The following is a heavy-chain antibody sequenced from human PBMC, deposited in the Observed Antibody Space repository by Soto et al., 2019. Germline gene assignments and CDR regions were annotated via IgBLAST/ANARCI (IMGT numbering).Heavy chain of an antibody. CDR2: IWYDGSNK. V-gene: IGHV3-33*01. D-gene: IGHD4-17*01. J-gene: IGHJ4*02. CDR1: GFTFSSYG. Sequence: QVQLVESGGGVVQPGRSLRLSCAASGFTFSSYGMHWVRQAPGKGLEWVAVIWYDGSNKYYADSVKGRFTISRDNSKNTLYLQMNSLRAEDTAVYYCARDGSYGDYSGWGQGTLVTVSS. CDR3: ARDGSYGDYSG.